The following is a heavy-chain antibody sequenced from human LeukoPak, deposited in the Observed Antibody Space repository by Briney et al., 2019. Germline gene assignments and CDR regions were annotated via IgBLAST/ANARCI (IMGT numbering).Heavy chain of an antibody. CDR3: TKDVFDQ. CDR1: GFTFSCFD. CDR2: VWSDGTNK. V-gene: IGHV3-33*03. J-gene: IGHJ4*02. Sequence: GRSLRLTCAASGFTFSCFDMHWVRQAPGKGLEWVAVVWSDGTNKLYADSVRGRFTISRDNSKNMVYLQLNSLRGEDTGIYWCTKDVFDQWGQGTLVTVSS.